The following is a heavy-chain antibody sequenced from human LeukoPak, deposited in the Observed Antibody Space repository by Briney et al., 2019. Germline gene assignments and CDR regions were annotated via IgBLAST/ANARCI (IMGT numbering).Heavy chain of an antibody. J-gene: IGHJ5*02. CDR1: GYRFTSYW. CDR2: IYPGDSDT. V-gene: IGHV5-51*01. Sequence: GESLKISCKGSGYRFTSYWIGWVRQVPGKGLEWMGIIYPGDSDTRYSPSFQGQVTISADKSISTAYLQWSSLKASDTAIYYCARRGYSSGWYWFDPWGQGTLVTVSS. D-gene: IGHD6-19*01. CDR3: ARRGYSSGWYWFDP.